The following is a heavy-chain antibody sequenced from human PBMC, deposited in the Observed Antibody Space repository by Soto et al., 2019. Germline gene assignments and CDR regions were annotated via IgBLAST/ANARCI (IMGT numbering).Heavy chain of an antibody. Sequence: QVQLVQSGAEVKEPGASVKVSCKTSGYTFTTYGISWVRQAPGQGLEWMGWISAYNGDTKYAQNLQGRVTMTTDTATSTAYMEWRSLRSDDTAVYYCVRDDCVGTTCYVSNWGQGTLVTV. V-gene: IGHV1-18*01. J-gene: IGHJ4*02. CDR3: VRDDCVGTTCYVSN. CDR1: GYTFTTYG. D-gene: IGHD2-2*01. CDR2: ISAYNGDT.